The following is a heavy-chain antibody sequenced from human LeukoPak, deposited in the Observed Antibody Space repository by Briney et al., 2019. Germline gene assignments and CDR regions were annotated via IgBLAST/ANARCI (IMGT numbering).Heavy chain of an antibody. D-gene: IGHD3-16*02. Sequence: ASVKVSCKASGYTFTNYAMNWVRQAPGQGLEWMGWINPNTGNPAYAQGLTGRFVFSLDTSVTTTYLQISGLKAEDTAVYYCARAYQPLGGLSFPDSWGQGTLVTVSS. CDR2: INPNTGNP. CDR1: GYTFTNYA. V-gene: IGHV7-4-1*02. J-gene: IGHJ5*01. CDR3: ARAYQPLGGLSFPDS.